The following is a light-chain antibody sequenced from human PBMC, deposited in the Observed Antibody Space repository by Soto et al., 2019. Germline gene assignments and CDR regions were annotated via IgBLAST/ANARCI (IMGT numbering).Light chain of an antibody. V-gene: IGLV1-47*01. CDR2: RND. CDR1: TSNIGKNY. CDR3: AAWADGVRVLV. Sequence: QSVLTQPPSASGTPGQRVTISCSGSTSNIGKNYVYWYQQFPGTAPKLLMYRNDQRSSWVPDRFSGSKSAASASLPIIGRRAEDEAEYHCAAWADGVRVLVFGGGTKLTVL. J-gene: IGLJ2*01.